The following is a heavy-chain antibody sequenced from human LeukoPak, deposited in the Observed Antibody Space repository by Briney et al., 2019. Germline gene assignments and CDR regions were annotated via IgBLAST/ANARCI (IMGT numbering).Heavy chain of an antibody. J-gene: IGHJ4*02. D-gene: IGHD6-19*01. CDR3: ARVPEWLATRLFDY. Sequence: PGGSLRLSCAASGFTCSKYWMSWVRQAPGKGLEWVASIKQDGTETYNVDHVKGRFTISRDNAKNSLYLQMNSLRAEDTAVYYCARVPEWLATRLFDYWGQGTLVTVSS. CDR1: GFTCSKYW. CDR2: IKQDGTET. V-gene: IGHV3-7*01.